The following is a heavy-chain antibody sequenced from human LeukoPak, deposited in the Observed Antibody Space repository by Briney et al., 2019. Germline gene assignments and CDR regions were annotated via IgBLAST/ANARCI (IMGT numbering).Heavy chain of an antibody. J-gene: IGHJ3*02. CDR2: ISSSSSFI. CDR3: AREGTARDAFDI. CDR1: GFTFSSYN. D-gene: IGHD2-21*02. V-gene: IGHV3-21*01. Sequence: GGSPRLSCAASGFTFSSYNMNWVRQTPGKGLEWVSSISSSSSFIYYADSMKGRFTISRDNSKNTLYLQMTSLRGEDTAMYYCAREGTARDAFDIWGQGTMVTVSS.